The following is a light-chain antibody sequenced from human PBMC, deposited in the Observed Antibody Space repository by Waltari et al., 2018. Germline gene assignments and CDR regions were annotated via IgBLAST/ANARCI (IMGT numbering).Light chain of an antibody. J-gene: IGKJ1*01. V-gene: IGKV1-5*03. CDR1: QSISGW. CDR2: KAS. CDR3: QQYNNYPWT. Sequence: DIQMTQSPSTLSASVGDRVTITCRASQSISGWLAWFQQRPGKAPKLLIYKASNLQSGLPSRFSGSGFGTEFTLTRNSLQPDDVATYYCQQYNNYPWTFGPGTKVEIK.